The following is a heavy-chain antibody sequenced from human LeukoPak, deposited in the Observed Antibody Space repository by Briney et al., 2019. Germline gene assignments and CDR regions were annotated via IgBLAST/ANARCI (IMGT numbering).Heavy chain of an antibody. D-gene: IGHD3-22*01. Sequence: SETLSLTCTVSGGSISSYHWSWIRQPPGKGLEWIGYIYYSGSTNYNPSLKSRVTISVDTSKNQFSLKLSSVTAADTAVYYCARDASGYYYFDYWGQGTLVTVSS. V-gene: IGHV4-59*01. CDR3: ARDASGYYYFDY. CDR1: GGSISSYH. CDR2: IYYSGST. J-gene: IGHJ4*02.